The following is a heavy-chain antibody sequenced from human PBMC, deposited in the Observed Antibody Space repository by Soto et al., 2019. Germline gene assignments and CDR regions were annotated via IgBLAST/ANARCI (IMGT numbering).Heavy chain of an antibody. V-gene: IGHV3-30*18. CDR2: ISYDGNNK. CDR1: GFTFSSYG. D-gene: IGHD4-17*01. J-gene: IGHJ4*02. Sequence: QVQLVESGGGVVQPGRSLRLSCAASGFTFSSYGMHWVRQAPGKGLEWVAVISYDGNNKNYADSVKGRFTISRDNFKNPLYLQMDSLRAEDTAMYYCAKDHLETTVTTPSYWGQGTLVTVSS. CDR3: AKDHLETTVTTPSY.